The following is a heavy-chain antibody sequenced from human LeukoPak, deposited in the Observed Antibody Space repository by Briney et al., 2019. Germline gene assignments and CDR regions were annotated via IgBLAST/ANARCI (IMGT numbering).Heavy chain of an antibody. J-gene: IGHJ4*02. CDR1: GFTSSSYW. CDR2: IQQGGSAK. V-gene: IGHV3-7*01. Sequence: GGSLRLSCAASGFTSSSYWMSWVRQAPGKGLEWVANIQQGGSAKYYVDSVKGRFTISRDDAKNSLYLQMDSLRAEDTAVYFCARASRYYDSSGYYSRSFDYWGQGTLVTVSS. CDR3: ARASRYYDSSGYYSRSFDY. D-gene: IGHD3-22*01.